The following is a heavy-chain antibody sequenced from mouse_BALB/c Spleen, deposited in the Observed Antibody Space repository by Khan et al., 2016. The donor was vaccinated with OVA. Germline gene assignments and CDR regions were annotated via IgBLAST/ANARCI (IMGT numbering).Heavy chain of an antibody. V-gene: IGHV1S136*01. Sequence: EVQLQQSGPELVKPGASVKMSCKASGYTFTSYVMHWVKQKPGQGLEWIGYINPYNDGTKYNEKFKGNATLTSDKSSSTSYMELSSLTSEDSAVYYCARSTYYGNPYAMDYWGQGTSVTVSS. CDR2: INPYNDGT. D-gene: IGHD2-10*01. CDR1: GYTFTSYV. J-gene: IGHJ4*01. CDR3: ARSTYYGNPYAMDY.